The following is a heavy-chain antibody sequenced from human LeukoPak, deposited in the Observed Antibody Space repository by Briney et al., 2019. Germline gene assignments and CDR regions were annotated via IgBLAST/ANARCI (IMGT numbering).Heavy chain of an antibody. D-gene: IGHD6-25*01. V-gene: IGHV1-46*01. CDR3: ARVGSAAATADY. Sequence: ASVKVSCKASGYTFTSYYMHWVRQAPGQGLEWMGIINPSGGSTSYAQKFQGRITMTSDTSTSTVYMELNSLTSDDTAIYFCARVGSAAATADYWGQGTLVTVSS. CDR2: INPSGGST. CDR1: GYTFTSYY. J-gene: IGHJ4*02.